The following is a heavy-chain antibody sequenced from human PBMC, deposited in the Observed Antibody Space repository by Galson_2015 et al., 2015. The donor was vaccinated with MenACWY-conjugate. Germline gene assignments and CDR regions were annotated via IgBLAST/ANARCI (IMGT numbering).Heavy chain of an antibody. CDR2: IFNSDST. V-gene: IGHV4-59*01. Sequence: SWFRQPPGRGLEYIGYIFNSDSTNYNPSLKSRVTISADTPKNQFSLNLISVTSADTAMYYCARLNTGSHFGSGYYFDYWGQGTLVTVSS. CDR3: ARLNTGSHFGSGYYFDY. J-gene: IGHJ4*02. D-gene: IGHD1-26*01.